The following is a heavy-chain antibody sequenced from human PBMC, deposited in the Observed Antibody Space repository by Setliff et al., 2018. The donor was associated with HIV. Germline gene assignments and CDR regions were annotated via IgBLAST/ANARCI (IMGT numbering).Heavy chain of an antibody. J-gene: IGHJ4*02. D-gene: IGHD3-10*01. CDR1: GGSISTSSSY. Sequence: SETLSLTCTVSGGSISTSSSYWGWIRQPPGKGLKWIGSIYYSGNTYFSPSLKSRITISVDTSKNQFSLNLRSVTAADTAVYYCVREGVRRGLGSGSFRYRAYYFDQWGQGTLVTVSS. CDR2: IYYSGNT. V-gene: IGHV4-39*07. CDR3: VREGVRRGLGSGSFRYRAYYFDQ.